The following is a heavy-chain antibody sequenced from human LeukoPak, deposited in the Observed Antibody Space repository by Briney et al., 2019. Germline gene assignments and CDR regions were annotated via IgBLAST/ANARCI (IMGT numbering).Heavy chain of an antibody. CDR1: GFTVSSNY. Sequence: GGSLRLSCAASGFTVSSNYMSWVRQAPGKGLEWVSVIYSGGSTYYADSVKGRFTISRDNSKNTLYLQMNSLRAEDTAVYYCARDAVDTAMGYYYYYMDVWGKGTTVTISS. D-gene: IGHD5-18*01. CDR3: ARDAVDTAMGYYYYYMDV. CDR2: IYSGGST. V-gene: IGHV3-53*01. J-gene: IGHJ6*03.